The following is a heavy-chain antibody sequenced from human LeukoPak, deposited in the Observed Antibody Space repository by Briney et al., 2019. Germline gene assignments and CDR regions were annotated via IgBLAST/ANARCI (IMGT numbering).Heavy chain of an antibody. V-gene: IGHV1-69*05. Sequence: SVKVFCKASGGTFSSYAISWVRQAPGQGLEWMGGIIPIFGTANYAQKFQGRVTITTDESTSTAYMELSSLRSEDTAVYYCARARSPIVATVWGEWFRPLGQGTLVNVSS. J-gene: IGHJ5*01. CDR1: GGTFSSYA. D-gene: IGHD5-12*01. CDR2: IIPIFGTA. CDR3: ARARSPIVATVWGEWFRP.